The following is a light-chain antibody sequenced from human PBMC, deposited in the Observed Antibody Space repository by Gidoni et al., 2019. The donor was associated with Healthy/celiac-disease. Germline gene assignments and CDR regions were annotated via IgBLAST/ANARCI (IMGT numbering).Light chain of an antibody. CDR1: SSDVGGYNY. Sequence: QSALTQPRSVSGSPGQSVTISCTGTSSDVGGYNYVSWYQQHPGKAPKLMIYDVSKRPSGVPDLFSGSKSGNTASLTISGLQAEDEAYYYCCSYAGSYTFVVFGGGTKLTVL. V-gene: IGLV2-11*01. CDR3: CSYAGSYTFVV. J-gene: IGLJ2*01. CDR2: DVS.